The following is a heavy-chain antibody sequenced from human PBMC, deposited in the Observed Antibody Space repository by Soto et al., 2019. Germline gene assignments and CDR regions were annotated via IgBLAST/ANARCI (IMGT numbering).Heavy chain of an antibody. CDR1: GYSFTSYW. J-gene: IGHJ3*02. Sequence: PGESLKISCKGSGYSFTSYWIGWARQMPGKGLEWMGIIYPGDSDTRYSPSFQGQVTISADKSISTAYLQWSSLKASDTAMYYCARRSVLWLDAFDIWGQGTMVTVSS. CDR2: IYPGDSDT. V-gene: IGHV5-51*01. CDR3: ARRSVLWLDAFDI. D-gene: IGHD3-16*01.